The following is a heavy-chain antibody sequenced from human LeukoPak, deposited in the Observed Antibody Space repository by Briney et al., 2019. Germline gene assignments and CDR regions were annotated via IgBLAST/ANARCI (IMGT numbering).Heavy chain of an antibody. CDR1: GFTFSSYW. CDR2: INTDGSST. Sequence: GGSLRLSCAASGFTFSSYWMHWVRQAPGKGLVWVSRINTDGSSTSYADSVKGRFTISRGNAKNTLYLQMNSLRAEDTAVYYCARGDYAYYYYYYMDVWGKGTTVTVSS. V-gene: IGHV3-74*01. J-gene: IGHJ6*03. D-gene: IGHD4-17*01. CDR3: ARGDYAYYYYYYMDV.